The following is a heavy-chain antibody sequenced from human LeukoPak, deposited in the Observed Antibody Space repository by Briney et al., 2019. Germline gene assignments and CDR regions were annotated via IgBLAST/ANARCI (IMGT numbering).Heavy chain of an antibody. D-gene: IGHD6-19*01. CDR2: IYYSGST. CDR1: GGSISSSSYY. V-gene: IGHV4-39*01. J-gene: IGHJ4*02. Sequence: PAETLSLTCTVSGGSISSSSYYWGWIRQPPGKGLEWIGSIYYSGSTYYNPSLKSRVTISVDTSKNQFSLKLSSVTAADTAVYYCARGYEQQWLVLFSEVYYFDYWGQGTLVTVSS. CDR3: ARGYEQQWLVLFSEVYYFDY.